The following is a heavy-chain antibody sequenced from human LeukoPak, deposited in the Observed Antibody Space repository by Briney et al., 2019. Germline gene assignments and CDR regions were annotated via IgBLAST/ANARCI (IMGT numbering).Heavy chain of an antibody. CDR1: GNYG. V-gene: IGHV3-23*01. CDR3: AKVYDTSGYYFFFDY. J-gene: IGHJ4*02. D-gene: IGHD3-22*01. Sequence: GGTLRLSCAASGNYGMNWVRQAPGKGLEWVSSIRVRSDSTHYADSVQGRFTISRDDSKNTLYLQMNSLRAEDTAVYYCAKVYDTSGYYFFFDYWGQGTLVTVSS. CDR2: IRVRSDST.